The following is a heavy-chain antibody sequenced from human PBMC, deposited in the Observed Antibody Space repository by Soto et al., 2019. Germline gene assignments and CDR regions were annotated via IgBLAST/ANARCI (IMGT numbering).Heavy chain of an antibody. V-gene: IGHV3-74*01. CDR2: MNSDGSII. CDR3: ATAEVDY. J-gene: IGHJ4*02. Sequence: GSLRLSCAVAGYTFGNHWMHWVSQAPGKGLEGVSRMNSDGSIINYEDSVKGRFTVSRDNAKNTLYLQMNSLRVEDTAVYYCATAEVDYWGPGTLVTVSS. CDR1: GYTFGNHW.